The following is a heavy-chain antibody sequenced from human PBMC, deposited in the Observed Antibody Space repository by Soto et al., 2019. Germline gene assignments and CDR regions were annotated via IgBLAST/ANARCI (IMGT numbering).Heavy chain of an antibody. V-gene: IGHV1-18*01. CDR2: ISAHNGNT. CDR3: ARRRYGDY. Sequence: QVHLVQSGAEVKKPGASVKVSCQASGYAFTTYGITWVRKAPGQGLEWMGWISAHNGNTNYPQRLQGRVTVTRDTSTSTADMERRSLRSDDTAVYYCARRRYGDYWGQGALVTVSS. D-gene: IGHD1-1*01. J-gene: IGHJ4*02. CDR1: GYAFTTYG.